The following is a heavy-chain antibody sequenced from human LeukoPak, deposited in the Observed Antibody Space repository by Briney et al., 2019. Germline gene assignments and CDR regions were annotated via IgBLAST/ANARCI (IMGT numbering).Heavy chain of an antibody. CDR1: GGSISSGSYY. CDR2: IYTSGST. Sequence: PSQTLSLTCTVSGGSISSGSYYWSWIRQHAGKGLEWIGRIYTSGSTNYNPSLKSRVTISVDTSKNQFSLRLSSVTAADTAVYYCARGATDQDWVDPWGQGTLVTVSS. CDR3: ARGATDQDWVDP. V-gene: IGHV4-61*02. J-gene: IGHJ5*02.